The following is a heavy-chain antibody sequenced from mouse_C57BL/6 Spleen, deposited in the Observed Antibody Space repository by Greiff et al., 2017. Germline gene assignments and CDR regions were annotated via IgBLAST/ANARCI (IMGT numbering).Heavy chain of an antibody. V-gene: IGHV1-78*01. CDR3: ARGDFTKDYFDY. Sequence: QVQLQQSDAELVTPGASVKISCKVSGYTFTDPTIHWLKQRPEQGLEWIGYIYPRVGSTKYNEKFKGKATLTADKSSSTAYMQLNSLTSEAAEVYVCARGDFTKDYFDYWGQGNTRTVS. CDR2: IYPRVGST. D-gene: IGHD2-12*01. J-gene: IGHJ2*01. CDR1: GYTFTDPT.